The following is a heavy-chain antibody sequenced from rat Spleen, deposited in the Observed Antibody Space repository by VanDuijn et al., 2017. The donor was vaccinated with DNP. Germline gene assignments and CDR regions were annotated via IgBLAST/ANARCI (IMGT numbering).Heavy chain of an antibody. CDR3: TRAGEWFAY. V-gene: IGHV2S12*01. Sequence: QVQLKESGPGLVQPSQTLSLTCTVSGFSLTNYHVDWVRQPPGKGLEWIAAISSGGSTYYNSALKSRPSISRDTSKSQVFLKMNSLQTEDTAIYFCTRAGEWFAYWGQGTLVTVSS. CDR1: GFSLTNYH. D-gene: IGHD4-3*01. J-gene: IGHJ3*01. CDR2: ISSGGST.